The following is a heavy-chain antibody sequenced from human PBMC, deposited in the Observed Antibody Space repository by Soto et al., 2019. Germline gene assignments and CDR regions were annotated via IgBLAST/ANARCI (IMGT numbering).Heavy chain of an antibody. J-gene: IGHJ3*02. Sequence: QVQLVQSGAEMREPGSSVKVSCKASGGTFSSSAINWLRQAPGQGPEGMGGIIPTFGTANYIEKFRGRVTMTTDTSTSTAYMEVSSLTSEDTATYFCGRSETAGHSGFDIWGHGTMVTVSS. CDR1: GGTFSSSA. D-gene: IGHD6-19*01. V-gene: IGHV1-69*06. CDR2: IIPTFGTA. CDR3: GRSETAGHSGFDI.